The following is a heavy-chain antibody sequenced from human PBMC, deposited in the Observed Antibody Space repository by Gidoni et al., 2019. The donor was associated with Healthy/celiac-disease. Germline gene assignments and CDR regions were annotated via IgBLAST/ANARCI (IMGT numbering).Heavy chain of an antibody. J-gene: IGHJ5*02. CDR2: LGPEDGET. D-gene: IGHD2-2*01. CDR3: ALGYCSSTSCYPAGWFDP. Sequence: QVQLVQSGAEVKKPGASVKVSRKVSGYTLTEVSMHWVRQAPGKGLAWMGGLGPEDGETIYAQKFQGRVTMTEDTSTDTAYMELSSLRSEDTAVYYWALGYCSSTSCYPAGWFDPWGQGTLVTVSS. CDR1: GYTLTEVS. V-gene: IGHV1-24*01.